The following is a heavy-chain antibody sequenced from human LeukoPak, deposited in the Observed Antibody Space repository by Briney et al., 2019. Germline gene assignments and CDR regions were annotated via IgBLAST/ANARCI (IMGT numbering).Heavy chain of an antibody. D-gene: IGHD4-11*01. CDR3: ANPPTATSFDY. CDR2: ISWNSGSI. Sequence: PGGSLTLSCAASGFTFDDYAMHWVRQAPGKGLEWVSGISWNSGSIGYADSMKGRFTISRDNSKNTLYLQMNSLRAEDTAVYHCANPPTATSFDYWGQGTLVTVSS. V-gene: IGHV3-9*01. J-gene: IGHJ4*02. CDR1: GFTFDDYA.